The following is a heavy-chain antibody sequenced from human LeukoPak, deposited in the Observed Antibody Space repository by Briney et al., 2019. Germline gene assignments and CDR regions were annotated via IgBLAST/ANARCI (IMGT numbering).Heavy chain of an antibody. CDR3: AKWGDFDILTGYYVSDF. Sequence: GASLRLSCVASGFTFSNYAMSWVRQAPGKRLEWVSAVTGRGSSTYYADFVKGRFTISRDNSRNTLFLQMNSLRAENTAIYYCAKWGDFDILTGYYVSDFWGQGTLVTVSS. D-gene: IGHD3-9*01. J-gene: IGHJ4*02. V-gene: IGHV3-23*01. CDR2: VTGRGSST. CDR1: GFTFSNYA.